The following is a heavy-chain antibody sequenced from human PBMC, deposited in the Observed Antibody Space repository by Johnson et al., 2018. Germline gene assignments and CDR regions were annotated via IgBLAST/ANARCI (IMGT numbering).Heavy chain of an antibody. CDR1: GFIFRAYW. V-gene: IGHV3-74*01. CDR2: INSDGSFT. D-gene: IGHD3/OR15-3a*01. Sequence: VQLQESGGGLVQPGGSLRLSCAASGFIFRAYWMHWVRHAPGKGLVWVSRINSDGSFTDYADSVKGRLTISRDNAKNTISLQMNSLRAEDTAVYFCARVWTAFYHMDVWGKGTTVTVSS. CDR3: ARVWTAFYHMDV. J-gene: IGHJ6*03.